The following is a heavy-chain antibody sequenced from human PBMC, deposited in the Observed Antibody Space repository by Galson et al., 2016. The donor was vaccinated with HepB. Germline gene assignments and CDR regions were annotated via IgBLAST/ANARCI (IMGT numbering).Heavy chain of an antibody. CDR3: AHMGSSSSWHFDY. V-gene: IGHV2-5*02. D-gene: IGHD6-13*01. Sequence: PALVKPTQTLTLTCACSEFSLRSSGVGVGWIRQPPGKALEWLALIFWGDDKRYSPSLKCRLTIPMDTSNNQVVLTLTNVDPVDTATYFCAHMGSSSSWHFDYWGQGALVTVSS. CDR1: EFSLRSSGVG. CDR2: IFWGDDK. J-gene: IGHJ4*02.